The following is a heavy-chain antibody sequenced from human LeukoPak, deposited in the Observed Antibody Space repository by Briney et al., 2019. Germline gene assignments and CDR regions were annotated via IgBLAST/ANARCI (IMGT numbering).Heavy chain of an antibody. D-gene: IGHD2-2*01. Sequence: GGSLRLSCAASGFTFSSYVMSWVRQAPGKGLEWVSAISGSGGSTYYADSVKGRFTISRDNSKNTLYLQMNSLRAEDTAVYYCAKGYCSSTSCSYFDYWGQGTLVTVSS. CDR1: GFTFSSYV. CDR2: ISGSGGST. J-gene: IGHJ4*02. V-gene: IGHV3-23*01. CDR3: AKGYCSSTSCSYFDY.